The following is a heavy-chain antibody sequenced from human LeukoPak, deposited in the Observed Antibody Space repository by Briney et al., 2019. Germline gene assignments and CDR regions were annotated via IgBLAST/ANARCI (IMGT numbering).Heavy chain of an antibody. J-gene: IGHJ5*02. V-gene: IGHV3-30*18. D-gene: IGHD6-13*01. CDR1: GYTFTGYY. CDR3: AKDRQLTGYSSSWPNWFDP. Sequence: SCKASGYTFTGYYMHWVRQAPGKGLEWVAVISYDGSNKYYADSVKGRFTISRDNSKNTLYLQMNSLRAEDTAVYYCAKDRQLTGYSSSWPNWFDPWGQGTLVTVSS. CDR2: ISYDGSNK.